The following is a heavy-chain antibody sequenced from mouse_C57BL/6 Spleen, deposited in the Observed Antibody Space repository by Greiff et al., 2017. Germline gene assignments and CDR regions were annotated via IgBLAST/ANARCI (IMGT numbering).Heavy chain of an antibody. CDR1: GFTFSNYW. CDR3: TGDYYSSSYWFAY. Sequence: EVQLQESGGGLVQPGGSMKLSCVASGFTFSNYWMTWVRQSPEKGLEWVAQIRLKSDNYATHYAESVKGMFTISKDDSKSSVYLKMNNVRAEDTGIYCCTGDYYSSSYWFAYGGQGTLVTVSA. D-gene: IGHD1-1*01. V-gene: IGHV6-3*01. CDR2: IRLKSDNYAT. J-gene: IGHJ3*01.